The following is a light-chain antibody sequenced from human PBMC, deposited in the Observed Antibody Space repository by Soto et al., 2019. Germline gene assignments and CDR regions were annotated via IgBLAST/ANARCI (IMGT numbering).Light chain of an antibody. CDR3: QQYGSSPPIT. Sequence: DIQRTQSPSSLSASVGDRVTMPCRASQPISSWLAWYQQKPGQPPNLLIYSASTLRSGVPSKFSGSGSGTDFTLTISRLEPEDFAVYYCQQYGSSPPITFGQGTRLEIK. CDR1: QPISSW. J-gene: IGKJ5*01. V-gene: IGKV1D-16*01. CDR2: SAS.